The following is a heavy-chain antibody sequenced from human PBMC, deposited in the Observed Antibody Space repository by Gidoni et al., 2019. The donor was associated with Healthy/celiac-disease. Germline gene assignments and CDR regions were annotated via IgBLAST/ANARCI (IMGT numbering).Heavy chain of an antibody. CDR2: INHSGST. CDR1: GGSFSGSY. Sequence: QEQLQQWGAGLLKPSETLSLTCAVYGGSFSGSYWSWIRQPPGKGLEWIGEINHSGSTNYNPSLKSRVTISVDTSKNQFSLKLSSVTAADTAVYYCARGLFWGLVVYAKARYNWFDPWGQGTLVTVSS. V-gene: IGHV4-34*01. D-gene: IGHD2-8*02. CDR3: ARGLFWGLVVYAKARYNWFDP. J-gene: IGHJ5*02.